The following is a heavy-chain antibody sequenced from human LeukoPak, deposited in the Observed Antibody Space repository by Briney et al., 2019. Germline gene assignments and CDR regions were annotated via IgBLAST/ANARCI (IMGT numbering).Heavy chain of an antibody. D-gene: IGHD3-22*01. CDR3: ARDHLYYYDSGGYGY. V-gene: IGHV3-66*01. CDR1: GFTVSSNY. J-gene: IGHJ4*02. Sequence: PGGSLRLSCAASGFTVSSNYMSWVRQAPGKGLEWVSVIYSGGSTYYADSVKGRFTISRDNSKSTLYLQMNSLRAEDTAVYYCARDHLYYYDSGGYGYWGQGTLVTVSS. CDR2: IYSGGST.